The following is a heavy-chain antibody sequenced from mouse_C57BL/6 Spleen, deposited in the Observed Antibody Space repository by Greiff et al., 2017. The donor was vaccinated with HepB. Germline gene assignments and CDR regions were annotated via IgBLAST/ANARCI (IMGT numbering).Heavy chain of an antibody. CDR2: IWWDDDK. CDR1: GFSLSTFGMG. CDR3: ARIRGAYYGNYRGAMDY. J-gene: IGHJ4*01. Sequence: QVQLKESGPGILQPSQTLSLTCSFSGFSLSTFGMGVGWIRQPSGKGLEWLAHIWWDDDKYYNPALKSRLTISKDTSKNQVFLKIANVDTADTATYYCARIRGAYYGNYRGAMDYWGQGTSVTVSS. V-gene: IGHV8-8*01. D-gene: IGHD2-10*01.